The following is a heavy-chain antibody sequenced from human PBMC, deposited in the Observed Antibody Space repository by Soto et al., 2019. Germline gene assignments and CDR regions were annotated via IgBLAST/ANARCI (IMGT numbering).Heavy chain of an antibody. CDR1: GFTFSNAW. CDR3: TTRYDFWSGNYYYYGMDV. V-gene: IGHV3-15*07. CDR2: IKSKTDGGTT. D-gene: IGHD3-3*01. Sequence: GGSLRLSCAASGFTFSNAWMNWVRQAPGKGLEWVGRIKSKTDGGTTDYAAPVKGRFTISRDDSKNKLYLQMNSLKTEDTAVFYFTTRYDFWSGNYYYYGMDVWGQGTTVTVSS. J-gene: IGHJ6*02.